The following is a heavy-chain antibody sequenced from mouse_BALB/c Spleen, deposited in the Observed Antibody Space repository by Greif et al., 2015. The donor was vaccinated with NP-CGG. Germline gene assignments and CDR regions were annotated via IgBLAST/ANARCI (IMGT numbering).Heavy chain of an antibody. CDR1: GFTFSSFG. CDR3: ARSSFYAMDY. V-gene: IGHV5-17*02. D-gene: IGHD3-1*01. Sequence: DVKLQESGGGLVQPGGSRKLSCAASGFTFSSFGMHWVRQAPEKGLEWVAHISSGSSTIYYADTVKGRFTISRDNPKNTLFLQMTSLRSEDTAMYYCARSSFYAMDYWGQGTSVTVSS. CDR2: ISSGSSTI. J-gene: IGHJ4*01.